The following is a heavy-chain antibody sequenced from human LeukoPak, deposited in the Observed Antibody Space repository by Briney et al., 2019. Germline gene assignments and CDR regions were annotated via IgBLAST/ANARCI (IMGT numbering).Heavy chain of an antibody. CDR1: GGTFSSYA. V-gene: IGHV1-69*13. D-gene: IGHD3-22*01. CDR2: IIPIFGTA. J-gene: IGHJ4*02. Sequence: GASVKVSCKASGGTFSSYANSWVRQAPGQGLEWMGGIIPIFGTANYAQKFQGRVTITADESTSTAYMELSSLRSEDTAVYYCARGGYYDSSGYTFDYWGQGTLVTVSS. CDR3: ARGGYYDSSGYTFDY.